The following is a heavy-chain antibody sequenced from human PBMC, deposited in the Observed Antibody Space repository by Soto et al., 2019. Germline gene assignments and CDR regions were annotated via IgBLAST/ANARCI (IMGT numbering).Heavy chain of an antibody. D-gene: IGHD2-8*01. CDR3: ARDQVYEWTDNFCYGMDV. CDR1: GFTFSRFG. Sequence: QVQLVESGGGVVQPGRSLRLSCAPSGFTFSRFGMHWVRQAPGKGLEWLALISYDGSNKYYADSVQGRFTISRDNSRSTLYLQMSSLRAEDTAVYYCARDQVYEWTDNFCYGMDVWGQGTTVTVSS. J-gene: IGHJ6*02. CDR2: ISYDGSNK. V-gene: IGHV3-30*19.